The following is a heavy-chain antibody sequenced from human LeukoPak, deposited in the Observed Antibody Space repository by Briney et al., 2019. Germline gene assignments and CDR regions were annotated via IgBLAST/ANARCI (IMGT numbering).Heavy chain of an antibody. D-gene: IGHD6-25*01. CDR3: ARKWGDSSGYSQH. CDR1: GFTFSTYT. J-gene: IGHJ1*01. CDR2: IGSTSTHL. V-gene: IGHV3-21*01. Sequence: GGSLRLSCAASGFTFSTYTMNWVRQAPGKGLEWVSSIGSTSTHLDYADSVKGRFTISRDNTENSLFLQMNSLTAEDTAVYYCARKWGDSSGYSQHWGQGTLVTVSS.